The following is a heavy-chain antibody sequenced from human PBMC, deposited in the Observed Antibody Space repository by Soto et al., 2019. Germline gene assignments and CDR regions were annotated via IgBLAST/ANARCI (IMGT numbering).Heavy chain of an antibody. Sequence: ASVKVSCKASGYTFTSYSMHWERQAPGQGLEWMGIINPSGCSTSYAQKFHDRVTMTRDTTTSTVDMELSSLRSEDTTVYYCARDQPDERRIDYWGQGTLVTVSS. J-gene: IGHJ4*02. CDR3: ARDQPDERRIDY. V-gene: IGHV1-46*01. CDR1: GYTFTSYS. D-gene: IGHD1-1*01. CDR2: INPSGCST.